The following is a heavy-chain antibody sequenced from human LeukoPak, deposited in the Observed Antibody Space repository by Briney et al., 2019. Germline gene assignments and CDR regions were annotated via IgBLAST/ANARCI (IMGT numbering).Heavy chain of an antibody. CDR2: ISSSGSYI. V-gene: IGHV3-21*01. D-gene: IGHD6-19*01. Sequence: GGSLRLSCAAFGFTFSSYSMNWVRQAPGKGLEWVSSISSSGSYISYADSLKGRFTISRDNAKNSLYLQMNSLRAEDTAVYYCARDRAVAETGSGMDVWGQGTTVTVSS. CDR3: ARDRAVAETGSGMDV. J-gene: IGHJ6*02. CDR1: GFTFSSYS.